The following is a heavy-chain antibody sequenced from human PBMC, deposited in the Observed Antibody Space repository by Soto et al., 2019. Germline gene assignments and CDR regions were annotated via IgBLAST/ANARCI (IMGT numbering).Heavy chain of an antibody. CDR2: INPSGGKT. D-gene: IGHD3-10*01. CDR1: GYTFTNHY. V-gene: IGHV1-46*01. CDR3: ARDEYHYGSGSSYSTLDD. J-gene: IGHJ4*02. Sequence: QVQLEQSGAEVKKPGASVKVSCKASGYTFTNHYIHWVRQGPGQGPEGMGTINPSGGKTDYAQKFKGRVTWTSDTPTSTVYMELRSLRSEDTAIYYCARDEYHYGSGSSYSTLDDWGQGTLVTVSS.